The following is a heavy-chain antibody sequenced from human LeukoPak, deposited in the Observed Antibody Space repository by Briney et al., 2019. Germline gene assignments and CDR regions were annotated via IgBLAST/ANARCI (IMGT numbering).Heavy chain of an antibody. CDR2: IYPGDSDT. CDR1: GYSFTSYW. V-gene: IGHV5-51*01. CDR3: ARHGHGYYFDY. Sequence: GGSLKLSCKGSGYSFTSYWIGWVRQMPGKGLEWMGIIYPGDSDTRYSPSFQGQVTISADKSISTAYLHWSSLKASDTAIYYCARHGHGYYFDYWGQGTLVTVSS. J-gene: IGHJ4*02. D-gene: IGHD6-25*01.